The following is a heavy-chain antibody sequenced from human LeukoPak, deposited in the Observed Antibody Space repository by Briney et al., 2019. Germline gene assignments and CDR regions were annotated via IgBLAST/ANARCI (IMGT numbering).Heavy chain of an antibody. CDR2: INPSGGST. D-gene: IGHD6-6*01. CDR3: ARDSIAARPFDY. CDR1: GGTFSSYA. Sequence: ASVKVSCKASGGTFSSYAISWVRQAPGQGLEWMGIINPSGGSTSYAQKSQGRVTTTRDTSTSTVYMELSSLRSEDTAVYYCARDSIAARPFDYWGQGTLVTVSS. V-gene: IGHV1-46*01. J-gene: IGHJ4*02.